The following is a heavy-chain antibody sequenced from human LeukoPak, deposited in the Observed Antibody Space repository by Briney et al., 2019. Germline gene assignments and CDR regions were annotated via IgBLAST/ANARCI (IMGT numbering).Heavy chain of an antibody. V-gene: IGHV3-9*01. J-gene: IGHJ4*02. CDR3: AKAVSSSWSSANFDY. CDR1: GFTFDDYA. Sequence: GGSLRLSCAASGFTFDDYAIRWGRQAPGEGLEWVSGISGNSGSIGYAYSVKGRFTISRDHAKNSPYLQMNSLRAEDTALYYCAKAVSSSWSSANFDYWGQGTLVTVSS. CDR2: ISGNSGSI. D-gene: IGHD6-13*01.